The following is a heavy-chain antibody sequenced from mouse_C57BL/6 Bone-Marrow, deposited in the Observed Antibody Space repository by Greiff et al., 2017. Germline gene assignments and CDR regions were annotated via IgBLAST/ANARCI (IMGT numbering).Heavy chain of an antibody. J-gene: IGHJ3*01. Sequence: QVQLQPPGAELVRPGTSVQLSCKASGYPFPSYWLHWVKQRPGQGLEWIGVIDPSDSYTNYNQKFKGKATLTVDTSSSTAYMQLSSLTSEDSAVYYCARRDYDAFAYWGQGTLVTVSA. CDR3: ARRDYDAFAY. V-gene: IGHV1-59*01. D-gene: IGHD2-4*01. CDR1: GYPFPSYW. CDR2: IDPSDSYT.